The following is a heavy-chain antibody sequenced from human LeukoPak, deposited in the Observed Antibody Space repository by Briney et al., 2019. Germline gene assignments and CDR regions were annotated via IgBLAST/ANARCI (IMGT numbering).Heavy chain of an antibody. V-gene: IGHV4-59*08. J-gene: IGHJ3*02. D-gene: IGHD4-23*01. CDR1: GGSISSYY. Sequence: LETLSLTCTVSGGSISSYYWSWIRQPPGKGLEWIGYISYSGTTKYNPSLKSRLTLSVDKSKNQVSLRLRSVTAADTAVYYCARRDYGGNLPYAFDIWGQGTLVTVSS. CDR2: ISYSGTT. CDR3: ARRDYGGNLPYAFDI.